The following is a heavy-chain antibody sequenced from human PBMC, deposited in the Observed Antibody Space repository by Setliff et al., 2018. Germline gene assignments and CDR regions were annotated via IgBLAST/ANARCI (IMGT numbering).Heavy chain of an antibody. Sequence: LRLSCAASGFSFSYYYMSWVRQAPGKGLEWLSKISGDGITIYYADSVRGRFTISRDNAKDSLYLQMNSLRAEDTALYYCARDGVFYAMDVWGRGTTVTVSS. J-gene: IGHJ6*02. D-gene: IGHD3-10*01. V-gene: IGHV3-11*04. CDR3: ARDGVFYAMDV. CDR2: ISGDGITI. CDR1: GFSFSYYY.